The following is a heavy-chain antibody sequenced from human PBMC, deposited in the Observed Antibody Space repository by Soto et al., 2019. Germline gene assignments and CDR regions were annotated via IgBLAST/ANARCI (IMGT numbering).Heavy chain of an antibody. J-gene: IGHJ4*02. CDR2: IYYSGST. CDR3: ARTRYYDFWSGYQPPDY. D-gene: IGHD3-3*01. V-gene: IGHV4-31*03. CDR1: GGSISSGGYY. Sequence: QVQLQESGPGLVKPSQTLSLTCTVSGGSISSGGYYWSWIRQHPGKGLEWIGYIYYSGSTYYNPSLTSRVTISVDTSKNQFSLKLSSVTAADTAVYYCARTRYYDFWSGYQPPDYWGQGTLVTVSS.